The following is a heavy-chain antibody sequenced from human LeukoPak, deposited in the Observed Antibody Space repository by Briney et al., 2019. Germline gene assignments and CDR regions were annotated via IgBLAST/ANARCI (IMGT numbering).Heavy chain of an antibody. CDR1: GGSTSGHY. J-gene: IGHJ6*02. D-gene: IGHD3-16*01. CDR2: IHYSGRP. Sequence: PSETLSLTCTVSGGSTSGHYWTWIRQPPGKGLEWIGQIHYSGRPDYNPSLKSRVTISVDTSKNQLSLKVTSVTGADTAVYYCARFGVDYDMDVWGQGTTVTVSS. CDR3: ARFGVDYDMDV. V-gene: IGHV4-59*11.